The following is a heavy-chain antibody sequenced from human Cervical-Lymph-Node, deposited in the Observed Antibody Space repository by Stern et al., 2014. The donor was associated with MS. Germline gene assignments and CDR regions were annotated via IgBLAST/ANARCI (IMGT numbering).Heavy chain of an antibody. CDR1: GFIFSTYA. V-gene: IGHV3-30*03. J-gene: IGHJ6*02. CDR2: ISYDGSNA. CDR3: AAFHIGKEYDKDV. D-gene: IGHD2-21*01. Sequence: VQLVESGGGVVQPGRSLRVSCAASGFIFSTYAMHWVRQAPGKGLEWVAGISYDGSNASYADSVKGRFAISRDNSQNMLYFQLNSLRTEDTAVYYCAAFHIGKEYDKDVWGQGTTVTVSS.